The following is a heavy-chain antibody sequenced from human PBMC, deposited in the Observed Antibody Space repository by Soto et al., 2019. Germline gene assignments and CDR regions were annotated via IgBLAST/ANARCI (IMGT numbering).Heavy chain of an antibody. CDR2: ISGSGGST. D-gene: IGHD6-13*01. CDR1: GFTLSSYA. Sequence: EVQLLESGGGLVQPGGSLRLSCAASGFTLSSYAMSWVRQAPGKGLEWVSVISGSGGSTYYVDSVKGRFTISRDNSKNTQYLQQNSLRADDTDVHHCAKAPQQMVPEAEYYQNRGEGTLVTDSS. J-gene: IGHJ1*01. V-gene: IGHV3-23*01. CDR3: AKAPQQMVPEAEYYQN.